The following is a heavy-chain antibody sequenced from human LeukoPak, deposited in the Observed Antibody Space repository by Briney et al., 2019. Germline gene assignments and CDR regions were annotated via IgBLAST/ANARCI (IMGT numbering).Heavy chain of an antibody. CDR3: ARLVLLYYYGMDV. V-gene: IGHV4-39*01. CDR2: IYYSGST. J-gene: IGHJ6*02. Sequence: SETLSLTCTVSGGSISSSSYYWGWIRQPPGKGLEWIGSIYYSGSTYYNPSLKSRVTISVDTSKNQFSLKLSSVTAADTAVYYCARLVLLYYYGMDVWGQGTTVTVSS. CDR1: GGSISSSSYY.